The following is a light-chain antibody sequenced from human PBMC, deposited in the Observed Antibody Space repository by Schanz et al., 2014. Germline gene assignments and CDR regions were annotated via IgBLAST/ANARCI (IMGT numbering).Light chain of an antibody. CDR3: QQYDNLPGT. Sequence: DIQMTQSPSSLSASIGDRVTITCQASQDISNYLNWYQQKSGKAPKLLIYDASNLETGVPSRFSGSGSATDFTFTISSLQPEDFATYYCQQYDNLPGTFGPGTKVDI. CDR2: DAS. CDR1: QDISNY. J-gene: IGKJ3*01. V-gene: IGKV1-33*01.